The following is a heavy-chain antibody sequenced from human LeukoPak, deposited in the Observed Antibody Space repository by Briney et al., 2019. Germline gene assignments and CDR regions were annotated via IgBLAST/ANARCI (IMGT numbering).Heavy chain of an antibody. Sequence: GGSLILSCAASGFTFSGSAMHWVRQASGKGLEWVGRIRSKANSYATAYAASVKGRFTISRDDSKNTAYLQMNSLKTEDTAVYYCTTRGYSYGYWFDPWGQGTLVTVSS. CDR3: TTRGYSYGYWFDP. CDR2: IRSKANSYAT. D-gene: IGHD5-18*01. V-gene: IGHV3-73*01. CDR1: GFTFSGSA. J-gene: IGHJ5*02.